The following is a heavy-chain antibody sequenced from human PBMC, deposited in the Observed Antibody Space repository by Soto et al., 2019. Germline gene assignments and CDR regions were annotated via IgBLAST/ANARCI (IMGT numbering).Heavy chain of an antibody. J-gene: IGHJ5*02. CDR2: IIPIFGTA. CDR1: GCTFSSYA. CDR3: ARVPRSGYASSAGGSFDP. D-gene: IGHD3-22*01. V-gene: IGHV1-69*13. Sequence: VKVSCKASGCTFSSYAIRGVRQAPGQGREWMGGIIPIFGTANYAQKFQGRVTITADESTGTAYMELSSLRSEDTAVYYCARVPRSGYASSAGGSFDPWGQGTLVTVS.